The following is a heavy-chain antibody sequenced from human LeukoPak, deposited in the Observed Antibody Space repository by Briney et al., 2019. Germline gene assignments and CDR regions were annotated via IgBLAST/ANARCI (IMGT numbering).Heavy chain of an antibody. J-gene: IGHJ4*02. CDR2: IYYSGST. D-gene: IGHD3-22*01. Sequence: PSETLSLTCTVSGGSISSGGYYWSWIRQHPGKGLEWIGYIYYSGSTYYNPSLKGRVTISVDTSKNQFSLKLSSVTAADTAVYYCARARKGYYDSSGYFDYWGQGTLVTVSS. V-gene: IGHV4-31*03. CDR3: ARARKGYYDSSGYFDY. CDR1: GGSISSGGYY.